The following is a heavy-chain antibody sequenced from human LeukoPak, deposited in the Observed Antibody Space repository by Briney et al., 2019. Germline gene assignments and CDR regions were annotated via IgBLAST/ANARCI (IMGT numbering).Heavy chain of an antibody. V-gene: IGHV4-34*01. J-gene: IGHJ4*02. CDR1: GGSFSGYY. CDR3: ARVPRDRSVVVVPFDY. D-gene: IGHD3-22*01. Sequence: SETLSLTCAVYGGSFSGYYWSWIRQPPGKGLEWIGEINHSGSTNYNPSLKSRVTISLDKSKNQFSLNLSSVTAADTAVYYCARVPRDRSVVVVPFDYWGQGTLVTVSS. CDR2: INHSGST.